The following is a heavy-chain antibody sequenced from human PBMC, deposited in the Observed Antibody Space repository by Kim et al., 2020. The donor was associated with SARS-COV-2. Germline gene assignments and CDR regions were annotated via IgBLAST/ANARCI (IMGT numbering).Heavy chain of an antibody. CDR2: INADNGNT. V-gene: IGHV1-3*01. D-gene: IGHD2-15*01. J-gene: IGHJ4*02. CDR1: GYTFTSYA. CDR3: ARGRGCSGGSCLDY. Sequence: ASVKVSCKASGYTFTSYAMHWVRQAPGQRLEWMGWINADNGNTKYSQKFQGRVTFTRATSASTAYMELSSLRSEDTAGNYCARGRGCSGGSCLDYWGQGTLVTVSS.